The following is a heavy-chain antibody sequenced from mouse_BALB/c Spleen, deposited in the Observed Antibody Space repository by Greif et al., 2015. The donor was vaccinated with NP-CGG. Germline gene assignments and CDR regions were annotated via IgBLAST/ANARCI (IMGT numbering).Heavy chain of an antibody. CDR1: GYTFTSYW. D-gene: IGHD2-3*01. CDR2: IDPSDSYT. V-gene: IGHV1-69*02. Sequence: QVQLQQPGAELVKPGASVKLSCKASGYTFTSYWMHWVKQRPGQGLEWIGEIDPSDSYTNYNQKFKGKATLTADKSSNTAYMQLSSRTSDESAVDYCARGDGEFAYWGQGTLVTVSA. J-gene: IGHJ3*01. CDR3: ARGDGEFAY.